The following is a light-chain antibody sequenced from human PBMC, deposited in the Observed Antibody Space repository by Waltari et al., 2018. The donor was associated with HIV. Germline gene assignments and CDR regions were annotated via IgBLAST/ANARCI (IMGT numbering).Light chain of an antibody. CDR2: QDH. CDR3: QTTDTNGVVV. J-gene: IGLJ2*01. Sequence: SSALTQTPSVSVSPGQTATITCSGEAFPRRYAHWYHQRAGQAPLLVIYQDHKRPSGIPDRFSGSSSGTVLTLTISGVQTEDEGDYYCQTTDTNGVVVFGGGTKVTVL. V-gene: IGLV3-25*03. CDR1: AFPRRY.